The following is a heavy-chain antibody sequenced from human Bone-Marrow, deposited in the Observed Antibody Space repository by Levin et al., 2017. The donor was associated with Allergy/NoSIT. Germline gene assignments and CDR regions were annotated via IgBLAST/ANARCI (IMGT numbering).Heavy chain of an antibody. CDR1: GDRVSINSAA. Sequence: SQTLSLTCGISGDRVSINSAAWNWIRQSPSRGLEWLGRTYYRSKWYNDYAVSVKSRITINPDTSKNQFSLQLNSVTPEDTAVYYCARETKTTTVTTMRGWFDPWGQGTLVTVSS. D-gene: IGHD4-17*01. CDR2: TYYRSKWYN. CDR3: ARETKTTTVTTMRGWFDP. J-gene: IGHJ5*02. V-gene: IGHV6-1*01.